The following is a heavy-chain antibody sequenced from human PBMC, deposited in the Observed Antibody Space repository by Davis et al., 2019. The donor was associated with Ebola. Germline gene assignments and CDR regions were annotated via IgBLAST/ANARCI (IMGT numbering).Heavy chain of an antibody. CDR2: IWYDGSKQ. V-gene: IGHV3-30*02. J-gene: IGHJ4*02. CDR3: ARGFLPTAQIDY. CDR1: GFTFSSYA. D-gene: IGHD2-2*01. Sequence: PGGSLRLSCEASGFTFSSYAMNWVRQAPGKGLEWVTFIWYDGSKQYYGDSVKGRFTISRDNSKNTLYLQMNSLRTEDTAVYYCARGFLPTAQIDYWGQGTRVTVSS.